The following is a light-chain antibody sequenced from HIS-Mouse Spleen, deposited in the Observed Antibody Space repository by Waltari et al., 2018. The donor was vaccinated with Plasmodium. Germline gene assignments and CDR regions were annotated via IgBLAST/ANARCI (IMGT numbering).Light chain of an antibody. CDR2: EDS. V-gene: IGLV3-10*01. CDR1: ALPKNY. J-gene: IGLJ3*02. CDR3: YSTDSSGNHRV. Sequence: SYELTQPPSVSVSPGQTARTTCSGDALPKNYAYWYQQKSGQAPVLVIYEDSKRPSGIPEIFSGSSSGTMATLTISGAQVEDEADYYCYSTDSSGNHRVFGGGTKLTVL.